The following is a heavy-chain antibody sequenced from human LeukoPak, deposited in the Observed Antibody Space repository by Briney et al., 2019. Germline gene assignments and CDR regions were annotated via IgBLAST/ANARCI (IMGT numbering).Heavy chain of an antibody. CDR2: IYYSGST. J-gene: IGHJ2*01. Sequence: PSETLSLTCIVSGGSISSHYWSWLRQPPGKGLEWIGYIYYSGSTKYNPSLKSRVTISVDTSKNQFSLNLSSVTAADTAVYYCARDYRLRWYLQEHNWYFGLRGRGTLVTVSS. V-gene: IGHV4-59*11. D-gene: IGHD4-23*01. CDR1: GGSISSHY. CDR3: ARDYRLRWYLQEHNWYFGL.